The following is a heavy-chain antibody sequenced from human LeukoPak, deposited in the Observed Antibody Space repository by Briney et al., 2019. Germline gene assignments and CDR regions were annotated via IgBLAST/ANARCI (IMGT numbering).Heavy chain of an antibody. Sequence: GGSLRLSCAASGFTFSSYGMHWVRQAPGKGLEWVAVIWYDGSNKYYADSVKGRFTISRDNSKNTLYLQMNSLRAEDTAMYYCARAPGLRGNIYGSGNYPLGFDHWGQGTLVTISS. CDR2: IWYDGSNK. V-gene: IGHV3-33*01. J-gene: IGHJ4*02. CDR1: GFTFSSYG. D-gene: IGHD3-10*01. CDR3: ARAPGLRGNIYGSGNYPLGFDH.